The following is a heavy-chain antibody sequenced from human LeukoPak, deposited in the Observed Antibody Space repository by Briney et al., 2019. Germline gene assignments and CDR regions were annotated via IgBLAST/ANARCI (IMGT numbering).Heavy chain of an antibody. J-gene: IGHJ6*04. V-gene: IGHV3-30*18. CDR2: ISYDGSNK. D-gene: IGHD3-10*02. CDR3: AELGITMIGGV. Sequence: HPGGSLRLSCAASGFTFSSHGMHSVRLAPGKGLEWEAVISYDGSNKYDTDSVTGRFTISRDNAKHSLYLQMNSLRAEDTAVYYCAELGITMIGGVWGKGTTVTISS. CDR1: GFTFSSHG.